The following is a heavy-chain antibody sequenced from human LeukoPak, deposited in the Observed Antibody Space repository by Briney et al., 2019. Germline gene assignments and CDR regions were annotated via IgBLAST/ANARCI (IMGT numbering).Heavy chain of an antibody. Sequence: PSETLSLTCTVSGGSLSSYYGSWVGQPAGKGLEWIGRIYASGNTNYNPSLKGRVTMTVDTSKNQFSLSLSSVTAADTAVYYRARGRGSSWYYFDSWGQGTLVTVSS. CDR3: ARGRGSSWYYFDS. CDR2: IYASGNT. CDR1: GGSLSSYY. J-gene: IGHJ4*02. D-gene: IGHD6-13*01. V-gene: IGHV4-4*07.